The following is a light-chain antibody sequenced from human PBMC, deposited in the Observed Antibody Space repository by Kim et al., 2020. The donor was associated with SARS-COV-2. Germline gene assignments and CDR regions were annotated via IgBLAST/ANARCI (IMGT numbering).Light chain of an antibody. CDR1: SSNIGNNY. V-gene: IGLV1-51*01. J-gene: IGLJ2*01. CDR2: DNN. CDR3: GTWDSILSSVL. Sequence: QSVLTQPPSVSAAPGQKVTISCSGSSSNIGNNYVSWYQQLPGTAPKLLIYDNNKRPSGIPDRFSGSKSGTSATLGITGLQTGDEADYYCGTWDSILSSVLFGGGTHLTVL.